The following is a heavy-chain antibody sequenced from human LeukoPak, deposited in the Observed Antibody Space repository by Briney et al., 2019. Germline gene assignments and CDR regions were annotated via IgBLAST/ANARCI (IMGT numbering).Heavy chain of an antibody. Sequence: PGGSLRLSCAASGFTVSSNYMSWVRQAPGKGLEWVSVIYSGGSTYYADSVKGRFTISRDNSKNTLYLQMNSLRAEDTAVYYCAAGGDYESWYDAFDIWGQGTMVTASS. CDR1: GFTVSSNY. CDR2: IYSGGST. V-gene: IGHV3-66*01. D-gene: IGHD2-21*02. CDR3: AAGGDYESWYDAFDI. J-gene: IGHJ3*02.